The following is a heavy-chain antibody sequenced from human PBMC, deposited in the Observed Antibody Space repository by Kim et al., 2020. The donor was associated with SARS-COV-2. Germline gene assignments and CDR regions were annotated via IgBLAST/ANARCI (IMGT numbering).Heavy chain of an antibody. CDR3: AKDRFSRGYYWFDP. V-gene: IGHV3-9*01. D-gene: IGHD2-15*01. J-gene: IGHJ5*02. Sequence: ADSVKGRFTISRDNAKNSLYLKMNSLRAEDTAVYYCAKDRFSRGYYWFDPWGQGTLVTVSS.